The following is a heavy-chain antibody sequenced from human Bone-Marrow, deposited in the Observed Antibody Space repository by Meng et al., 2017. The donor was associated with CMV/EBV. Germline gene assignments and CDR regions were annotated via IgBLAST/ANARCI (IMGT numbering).Heavy chain of an antibody. D-gene: IGHD6-13*01. Sequence: GESLKISCAASGFTFSDYGFHWVRQAPGKGLEWVSYIRVDGSNTYYVDSVKGRFTISRDNSKNTLYLQMNNLRIEDTAVYYCGKNGYLGMDVWGEGTTVTVSS. CDR1: GFTFSDYG. V-gene: IGHV3-30*02. CDR2: IRVDGSNT. CDR3: GKNGYLGMDV. J-gene: IGHJ6*04.